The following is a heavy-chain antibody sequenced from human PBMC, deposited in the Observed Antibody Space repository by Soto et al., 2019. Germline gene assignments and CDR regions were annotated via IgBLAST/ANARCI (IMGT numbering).Heavy chain of an antibody. V-gene: IGHV4-34*01. CDR1: GGSFSGNY. CDR3: ARDLSSSNDY. D-gene: IGHD6-13*01. J-gene: IGHJ4*02. Sequence: PSATLSLTCAVHGGSFSGNYWSWIRQPPGKGLEWIGEINHSGSTNYNPSLKSRVTISVDTSKNQFSLKLSSVTAADTAVYYCARDLSSSNDYWGQGTLVTVSS. CDR2: INHSGST.